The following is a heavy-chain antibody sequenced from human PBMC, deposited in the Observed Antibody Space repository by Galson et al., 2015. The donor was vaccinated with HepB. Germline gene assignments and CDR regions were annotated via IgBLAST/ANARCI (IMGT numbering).Heavy chain of an antibody. CDR1: GDSFTSYW. J-gene: IGHJ5*02. CDR3: APSRGYSGPQPGS. CDR2: IDPIDSYT. D-gene: IGHD5-12*01. V-gene: IGHV5-10-1*01. Sequence: QSGAEVKKPGESLRISCKVSGDSFTSYWICWVRQMPGKGLEWMGRIDPIDSYTNYGPSFQGHVTISADKSISTAYLQWRYLRASDTAIDYCAPSRGYSGPQPGSWGQGTLVTVSP.